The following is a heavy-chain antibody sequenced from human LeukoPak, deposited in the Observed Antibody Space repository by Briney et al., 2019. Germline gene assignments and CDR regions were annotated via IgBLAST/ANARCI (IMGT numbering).Heavy chain of an antibody. V-gene: IGHV4-59*08. Sequence: SETLSLTCTVSGGSISPYYWSWSRQPPGKGLEWIGYVHYSGSTKYNPSLKSRVTISLDTSKNQFSLRLSSVSAADTAVYYCARHYKSTRTTVFGYWGRGTLVTVSS. CDR1: GGSISPYY. CDR2: VHYSGST. J-gene: IGHJ4*02. D-gene: IGHD4-11*01. CDR3: ARHYKSTRTTVFGY.